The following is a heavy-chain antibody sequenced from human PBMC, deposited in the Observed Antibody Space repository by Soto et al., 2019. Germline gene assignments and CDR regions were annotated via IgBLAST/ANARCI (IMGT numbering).Heavy chain of an antibody. Sequence: PSETLSLTCTVSGGSINGYFWTWIRQPPGKGLEWIGYIFYSGSTNYNPSLKSRVSISLHTSKNQFSLTLNSMAAADTAVYYCARGVDGQWADYWGKGTMVTVSS. CDR1: GGSINGYF. D-gene: IGHD6-19*01. J-gene: IGHJ4*02. CDR2: IFYSGST. CDR3: ARGVDGQWADY. V-gene: IGHV4-59*01.